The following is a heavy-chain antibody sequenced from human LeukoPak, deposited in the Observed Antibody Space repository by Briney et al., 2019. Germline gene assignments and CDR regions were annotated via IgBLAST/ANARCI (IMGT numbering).Heavy chain of an antibody. V-gene: IGHV3-7*05. CDR1: GFTFSNYW. CDR2: IKQDGSEK. J-gene: IGHJ3*02. D-gene: IGHD6-13*01. Sequence: HPGGSLRLSCAASGFTFSNYWMSWVRQAPGKGLEWVANIKQDGSEKYYVDSVKGRFTTSRDNARNSLHLQMNSLRAEDTAVYYCSRWGTYSSSWLGAFDMWGQGTMVTVSS. CDR3: SRWGTYSSSWLGAFDM.